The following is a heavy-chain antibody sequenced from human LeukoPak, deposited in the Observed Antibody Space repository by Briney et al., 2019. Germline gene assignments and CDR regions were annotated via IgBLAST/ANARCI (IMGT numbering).Heavy chain of an antibody. CDR3: ARLTTVTKGDAFDY. D-gene: IGHD4-17*01. CDR2: ISAYNGNT. CDR1: GYTFTSYG. V-gene: IGHV1-18*01. Sequence: ASVKVSCKASGYTFTSYGISWVRQAPGQGLEWMGWISAYNGNTNYAQKLQGRVTVTTDTSTSTAYMELRSLRSDDTAVYYCARLTTVTKGDAFDYWGQGTLVTVSS. J-gene: IGHJ4*02.